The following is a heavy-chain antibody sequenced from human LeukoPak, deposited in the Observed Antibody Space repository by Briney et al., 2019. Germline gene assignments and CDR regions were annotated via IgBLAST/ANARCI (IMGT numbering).Heavy chain of an antibody. CDR1: GFTFSSYG. V-gene: IGHV3-33*01. D-gene: IGHD5-12*01. CDR2: IWYDGSNK. CDR3: ATSGAYDISWAFDI. J-gene: IGHJ3*02. Sequence: PGRSLRLSCAASGFTFSSYGMHWVRQAPGKGLEWVAVIWYDGSNKYYADSVKGRFTISRDNSKNTLYLQMNSLRAEDAAVYYCATSGAYDISWAFDIWGQGTVVTVSS.